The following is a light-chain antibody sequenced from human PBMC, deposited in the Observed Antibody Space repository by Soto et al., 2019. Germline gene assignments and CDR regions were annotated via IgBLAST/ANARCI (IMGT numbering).Light chain of an antibody. Sequence: ENVLTQSPAILSLSPGDTATLSCRASQSVGRYLAWYQQKPGQAPRLVIYDASNRATGVPDRISGSGSRTGFTLSISNLEPEDFAIYYCQQRNNWPPITFGQGTR. CDR3: QQRNNWPPIT. CDR2: DAS. CDR1: QSVGRY. V-gene: IGKV3-11*01. J-gene: IGKJ5*01.